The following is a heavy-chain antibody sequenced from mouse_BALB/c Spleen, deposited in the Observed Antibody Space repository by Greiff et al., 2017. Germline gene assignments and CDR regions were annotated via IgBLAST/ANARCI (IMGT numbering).Heavy chain of an antibody. CDR1: GFTFSSYA. J-gene: IGHJ1*01. D-gene: IGHD2-1*01. CDR3: ARDGNYGGWYCDV. V-gene: IGHV5-6-5*01. Sequence: EVMLVESGGGLVKPGGSLKLSCAASGFTFSSYAMSWVRQTPEKRLEWVASISSGGSTYYPDSVKGRFTISRDNARNILYLQMSSLRSEDTAMYYWARDGNYGGWYCDVWGAGTTVTVSA. CDR2: ISSGGST.